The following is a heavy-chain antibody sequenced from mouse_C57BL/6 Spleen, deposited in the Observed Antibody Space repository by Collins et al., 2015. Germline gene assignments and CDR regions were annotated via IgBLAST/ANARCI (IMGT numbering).Heavy chain of an antibody. D-gene: IGHD1-1*01. V-gene: IGHV5-6*01. J-gene: IGHJ2*01. CDR2: ISSGGSYT. Sequence: EVQLVESGGDLVKPGGSLKLSCAASGFTFSSYGMSWVRQTPDKRLEWVATISSGGSYTYYPDSVKGRFTISRDNAKNTLYLQMSSLKSEDTAMYYCARYVVAFDYWGQGTTLTVSS. CDR3: ARYVVAFDY. CDR1: GFTFSSYG.